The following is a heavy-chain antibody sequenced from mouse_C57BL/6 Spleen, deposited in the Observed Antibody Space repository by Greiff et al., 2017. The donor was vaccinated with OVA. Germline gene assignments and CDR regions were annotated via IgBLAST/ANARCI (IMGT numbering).Heavy chain of an antibody. J-gene: IGHJ4*01. V-gene: IGHV1-15*01. Sequence: QVQLQQSGAELVRPGASVTLSCKASGYTFTDYEMHWVKQTPVHGLEWIGAIDPETGGTAYNQKFKGKAILTADKSSSTAYMELRSLTSEDSAVYYCTRSRRGYDYGYYAMDYWGQGTSVTVSS. CDR1: GYTFTDYE. D-gene: IGHD2-4*01. CDR3: TRSRRGYDYGYYAMDY. CDR2: IDPETGGT.